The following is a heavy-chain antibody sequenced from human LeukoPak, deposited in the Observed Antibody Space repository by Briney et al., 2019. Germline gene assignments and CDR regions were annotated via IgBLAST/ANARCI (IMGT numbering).Heavy chain of an antibody. V-gene: IGHV4-4*02. CDR1: GFTFNNAW. J-gene: IGHJ5*02. CDR3: ARWGHSSSWYRGFDP. CDR2: IYHSVST. D-gene: IGHD6-13*01. Sequence: PGGSLRLSCAASGFTFNNAWMSWVRQPPGKGLEWIGEIYHSVSTNYNPSLKSRVTISADKSKNQFSLKLSSVTAADTAVYYCARWGHSSSWYRGFDPWGQGTLVTVSS.